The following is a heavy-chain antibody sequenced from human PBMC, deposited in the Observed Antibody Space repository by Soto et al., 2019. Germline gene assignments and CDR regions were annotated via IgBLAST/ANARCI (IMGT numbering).Heavy chain of an antibody. CDR1: GFTFSTDG. CDR3: ARVGLLRVTIIHTPPDS. J-gene: IGHJ4*02. Sequence: PGGSLRLSCAASGFTFSTDGMSWVRKAQGKGREWGANIKKDESGKYYVDSVKGGFTISTDNAKNSLNLQMNSLRAEDTAVYYCARVGLLRVTIIHTPPDSWGQGTLVTVSS. V-gene: IGHV3-7*03. D-gene: IGHD4-17*01. CDR2: IKKDESGK.